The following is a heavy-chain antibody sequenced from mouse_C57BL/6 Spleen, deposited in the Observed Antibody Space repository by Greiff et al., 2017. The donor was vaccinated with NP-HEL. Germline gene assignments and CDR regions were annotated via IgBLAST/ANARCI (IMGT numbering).Heavy chain of an antibody. J-gene: IGHJ4*01. CDR3: ARGDYYGSSYPYAMDY. V-gene: IGHV1-52*01. D-gene: IGHD1-1*01. CDR1: GYTFTSYW. CDR2: IDPSDSET. Sequence: QVQLQQPGAELVRPGSSVKLSCKASGYTFTSYWMHWVKQRPIQGLEWIGNIDPSDSETHYNQKFKDKATLTVDKSSSTAYMQLSSLTSEDSVVYYCARGDYYGSSYPYAMDYWGQGTSVTVSS.